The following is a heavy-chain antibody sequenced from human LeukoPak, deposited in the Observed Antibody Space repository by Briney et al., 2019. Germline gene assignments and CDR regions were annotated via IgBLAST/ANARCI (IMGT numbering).Heavy chain of an antibody. CDR2: IYSGGGK. CDR1: GFTVSSNY. V-gene: IGHV3-53*01. D-gene: IGHD4-23*01. CDR3: ARGAGGYSHPYEY. J-gene: IGHJ4*02. Sequence: GGSLRLSCALSGFTVSSNYMRWVRQAPGKGLEWVSLIYSGGGKYYADPVRGRFTISIDDSKNTLYLQMSSLRAEDTAVYYCARGAGGYSHPYEYWGQGTLVTVSS.